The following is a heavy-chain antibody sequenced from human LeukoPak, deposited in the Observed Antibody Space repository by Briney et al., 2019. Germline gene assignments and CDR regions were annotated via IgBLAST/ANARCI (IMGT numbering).Heavy chain of an antibody. D-gene: IGHD3-10*01. CDR1: GFTFNSFG. CDR2: IYYDGSNN. Sequence: PGGSLRLSCAASGFTFNSFGIHWVRQAPGKGLEWVAVIYYDGSNNFYSDSVKGRFTISRDNSKNTLYLQMNNLRVDDTAVYYCAKDRIIISFGDVSKHWGQGTLVTVSS. CDR3: AKDRIIISFGDVSKH. V-gene: IGHV3-30*19. J-gene: IGHJ1*01.